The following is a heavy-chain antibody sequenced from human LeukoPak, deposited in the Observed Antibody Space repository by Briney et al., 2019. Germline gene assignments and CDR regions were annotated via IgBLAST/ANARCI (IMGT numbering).Heavy chain of an antibody. V-gene: IGHV4-30-2*01. CDR2: IYHSGST. CDR3: ARVQFWFDP. Sequence: SETLSLTCAVSGGSISSGGYSWSWTRQPPGKGLEWIGYIYHSGSTYYNPSLKSRVTISVDRSKNQFSLKLSSVTAADTAVYYCARVQFWFDPWGQGTLVTVSS. J-gene: IGHJ5*02. CDR1: GGSISSGGYS.